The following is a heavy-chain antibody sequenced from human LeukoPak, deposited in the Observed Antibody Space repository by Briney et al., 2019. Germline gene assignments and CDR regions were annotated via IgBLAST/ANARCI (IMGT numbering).Heavy chain of an antibody. D-gene: IGHD2-21*02. Sequence: SETLSLTCSVSGMSISSYYWTWIRQPAGKGLEWIGRIFTSGSTSYNPSLTSRVTMSVDTSKNQFSLTLTSVTAADTAVYYCARARRYCDGDCSSGVYWYFDLWGRGTLVTVSS. J-gene: IGHJ2*01. CDR3: ARARRYCDGDCSSGVYWYFDL. V-gene: IGHV4-4*07. CDR2: IFTSGST. CDR1: GMSISSYY.